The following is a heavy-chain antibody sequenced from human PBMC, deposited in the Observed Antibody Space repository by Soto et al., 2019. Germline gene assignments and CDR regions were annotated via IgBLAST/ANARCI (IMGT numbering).Heavy chain of an antibody. Sequence: QVHLLQSGAEVKKPGASVKFSCQGSGYAFTTYGITWVRQAPGQGLEWMGWISAHNGNTNYAQKLQGRVTVTRDTSTSTAYMELRSLRYDDTAVYYCARGRYGDYWGQGALVTVSS. CDR1: GYAFTTYG. CDR2: ISAHNGNT. D-gene: IGHD1-1*01. V-gene: IGHV1-18*01. CDR3: ARGRYGDY. J-gene: IGHJ4*02.